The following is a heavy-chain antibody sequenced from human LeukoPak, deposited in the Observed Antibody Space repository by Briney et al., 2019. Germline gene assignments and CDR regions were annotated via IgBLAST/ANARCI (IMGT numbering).Heavy chain of an antibody. Sequence: GASVKVSCKASGYTFTSYDINWVRQATGQGLEWMGWMNPNSGNTGCAQKFQGRVTITRNTSISTAYMELSSLRSEDTAVYYCARDASCSLSTCSSGCDYWGQGTLVTVSS. V-gene: IGHV1-8*03. CDR2: MNPNSGNT. CDR3: ARDASCSLSTCSSGCDY. J-gene: IGHJ4*02. D-gene: IGHD6-19*01. CDR1: GYTFTSYD.